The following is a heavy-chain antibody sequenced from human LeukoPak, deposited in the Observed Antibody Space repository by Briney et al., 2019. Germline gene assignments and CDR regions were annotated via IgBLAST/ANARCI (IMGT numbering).Heavy chain of an antibody. Sequence: PGGSLRLSCTASRFALRNYWMHWVRHAPGKGLEWVARINIEGTIKTCADSLKGRFTISRDNAENILYLQMNNLGVEDTAVYYCVRGLGDAWGQGTLVAVSS. CDR3: VRGLGDA. V-gene: IGHV3-74*03. D-gene: IGHD3/OR15-3a*01. CDR2: INIEGTIK. J-gene: IGHJ5*02. CDR1: RFALRNYW.